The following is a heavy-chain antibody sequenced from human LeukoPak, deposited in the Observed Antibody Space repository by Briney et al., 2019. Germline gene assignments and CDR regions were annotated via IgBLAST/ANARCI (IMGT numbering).Heavy chain of an antibody. J-gene: IGHJ4*02. D-gene: IGHD5-18*01. V-gene: IGHV1-69*05. CDR1: GGTFSSYA. CDR2: IIPIFGTA. CDR3: ARGGYIYGSFLDY. Sequence: SVKVSCKVSGGTFSSYAISWVRQAPGQGLEWMGGIIPIFGTANYAQKFQGRVTITTDESTSTAYMELSSLRSEDTAVYYCARGGYIYGSFLDYWGQGTLVTVSS.